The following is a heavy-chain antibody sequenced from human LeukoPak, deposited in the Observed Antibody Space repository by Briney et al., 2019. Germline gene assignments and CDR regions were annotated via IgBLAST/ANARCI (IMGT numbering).Heavy chain of an antibody. V-gene: IGHV4-59*01. J-gene: IGHJ4*02. CDR1: GGSLSSYY. D-gene: IGHD5-24*01. Sequence: PSETLSLTCTVSGGSLSSYYWTWIRQPPGKGLEWIGYIFYTGNINYNPSLKSRVTMSVDTSKNQFSLKLSSVTAADTAVYYCARTAAKEMAPLIWGQGTLVAVSS. CDR2: IFYTGNI. CDR3: ARTAAKEMAPLI.